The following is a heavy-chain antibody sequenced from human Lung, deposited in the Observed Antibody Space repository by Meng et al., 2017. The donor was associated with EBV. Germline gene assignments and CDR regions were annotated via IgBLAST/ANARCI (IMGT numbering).Heavy chain of an antibody. V-gene: IGHV4-34*01. Sequence: QGRRHRWGAGLLKPLETLSLRCAFSGGSFRGYYWNWIRQSPERGLEWIGEINHSGHTNYNPSLKSRVTISVDTSKNQFSLNLSSVTAADTAVYYCARGRQIGWQGGDFAYWSQGTLVTVSS. D-gene: IGHD2-15*01. CDR2: INHSGHT. J-gene: IGHJ4*02. CDR1: GGSFRGYY. CDR3: ARGRQIGWQGGDFAY.